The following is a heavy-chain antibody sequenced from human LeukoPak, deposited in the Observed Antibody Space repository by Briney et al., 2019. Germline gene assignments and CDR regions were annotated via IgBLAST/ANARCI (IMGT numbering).Heavy chain of an antibody. CDR3: ASGTGYCSSTSCYTVGDFDY. CDR1: GYTFTSYG. J-gene: IGHJ4*02. CDR2: ISAYNGNT. D-gene: IGHD2-2*02. V-gene: IGHV1-18*01. Sequence: ASVKVSCKASGYTFTSYGISWVRQAPGQGLEWMGWISAYNGNTNYAQKLQGRVTMTTDTSTSTAYVELRSLRSDDTAVYYCASGTGYCSSTSCYTVGDFDYWGQGTLVTVSS.